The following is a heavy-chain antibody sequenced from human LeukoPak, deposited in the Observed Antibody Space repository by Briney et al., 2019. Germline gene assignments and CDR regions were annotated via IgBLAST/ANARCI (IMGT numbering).Heavy chain of an antibody. CDR2: IYYTGGT. CDR3: ARHGGTRVTLVEVYYFDY. J-gene: IGHJ4*02. CDR1: GGPITTSSYY. D-gene: IGHD4-11*01. Sequence: NPSETLSLTCSVSGGPITTSSYYWGWIRQTPEKGLEWIGSIYYTGGTNYSPSLKSRVSMSVDTSKNQFSLKLRSVTAADTAVYYCARHGGTRVTLVEVYYFDYWGQGTPVTVSS. V-gene: IGHV4-39*01.